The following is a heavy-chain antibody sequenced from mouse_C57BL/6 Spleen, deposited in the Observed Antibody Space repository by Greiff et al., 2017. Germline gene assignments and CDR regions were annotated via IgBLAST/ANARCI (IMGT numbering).Heavy chain of an antibody. CDR3: ACWDYDYDRAWFAY. J-gene: IGHJ3*01. CDR2: IYPRNGST. D-gene: IGHD2-4*01. CDR1: GYTFTSYD. Sequence: VQLQQSGPELVKPGASVKLSCKASGYTFTSYDINWVKQRPGQGLEWIGWIYPRNGSTKYNEKFKGKATLTVDKSSSTAYMELPSLTSEASAVYFCACWDYDYDRAWFAYWGQGTLVTVSA. V-gene: IGHV1-85*01.